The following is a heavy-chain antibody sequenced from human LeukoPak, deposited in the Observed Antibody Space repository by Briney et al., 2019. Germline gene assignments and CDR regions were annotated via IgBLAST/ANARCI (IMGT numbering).Heavy chain of an antibody. CDR3: ASRGSGSSYYFDY. J-gene: IGHJ4*02. V-gene: IGHV1-8*01. CDR1: GYTFTSYD. D-gene: IGHD3-10*01. Sequence: ASVNVSCKSSGYTFTSYDINWVRQPTGQGLEWMGWMNTNSGNTGYAQKFQGRVTMTRNTSISTAYMELSSLRSEDTAVYYCASRGSGSSYYFDYWGQRTLVTVSS. CDR2: MNTNSGNT.